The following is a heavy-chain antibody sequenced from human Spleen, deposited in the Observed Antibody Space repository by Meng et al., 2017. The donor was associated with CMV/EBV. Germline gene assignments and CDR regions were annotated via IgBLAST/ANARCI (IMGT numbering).Heavy chain of an antibody. V-gene: IGHV3-21*01. D-gene: IGHD3/OR15-3a*01. J-gene: IGHJ6*02. CDR2: ISSSSTYI. CDR3: ARDLGDWDSYYYYGMDV. Sequence: GGSLRLSCAASGFTFSPYRMSWVPQAPGKGLEWVSSISSSSTYIYYADSVKGRFTISRDNAKNSLCLQMSSLRAEDTAVYYCARDLGDWDSYYYYGMDVWGQGTTVTVSS. CDR1: GFTFSPYR.